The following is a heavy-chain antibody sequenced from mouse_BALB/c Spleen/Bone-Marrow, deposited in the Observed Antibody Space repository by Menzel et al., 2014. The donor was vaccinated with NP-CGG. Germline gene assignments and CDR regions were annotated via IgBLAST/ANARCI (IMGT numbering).Heavy chain of an antibody. Sequence: QVQLKESGPGLVQPSQSLSITCTVSGFSLTSYGVHWVRQSPGKGLEWLGVIWSGGSTDYNAAFISRLSISKDNSKSQAFFKMNSLQANDTAIXXXXXAXGNYVAWFAYWGQGTLVTVSA. CDR3: XXAXGNYVAWFAY. V-gene: IGHV2-2*02. J-gene: IGHJ3*01. CDR1: GFSLTSYG. D-gene: IGHD2-1*01. CDR2: IWSGGST.